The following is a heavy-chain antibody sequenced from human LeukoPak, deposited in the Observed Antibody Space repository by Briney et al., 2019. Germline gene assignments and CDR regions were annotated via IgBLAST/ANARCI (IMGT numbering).Heavy chain of an antibody. V-gene: IGHV3-30*04. CDR3: ARDGVEKSRIYYFDY. D-gene: IGHD3-16*01. J-gene: IGHJ4*02. Sequence: GGSLRLSCAASGFTFSRYPMHWVRQAPGKGLEWVAVISYDGSNKYYADSVKGRFTISRDNSKNTLYLQMDSLSAEDTAVYYCARDGVEKSRIYYFDYWGQGTLVTVSS. CDR1: GFTFSRYP. CDR2: ISYDGSNK.